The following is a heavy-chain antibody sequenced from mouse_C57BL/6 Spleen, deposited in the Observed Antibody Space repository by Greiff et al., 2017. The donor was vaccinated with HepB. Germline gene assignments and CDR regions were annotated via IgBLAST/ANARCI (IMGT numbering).Heavy chain of an antibody. CDR1: GYTFTSYG. D-gene: IGHD1-1*01. CDR3: ARGIYYGSSYVYYAMDY. CDR2: IYPRSGNT. J-gene: IGHJ4*01. Sequence: QVQLQQSGAELARPGASVKLSCKASGYTFTSYGISWVKQRTGQGLEWIGEIYPRSGNTYYNEKFKGKATLTADKSSSTAYMELRSLTSGDSAVYFCARGIYYGSSYVYYAMDYWGQGTSVTVSS. V-gene: IGHV1-81*01.